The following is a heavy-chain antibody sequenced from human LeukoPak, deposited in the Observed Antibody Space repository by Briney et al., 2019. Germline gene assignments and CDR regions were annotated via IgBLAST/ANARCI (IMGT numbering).Heavy chain of an antibody. CDR3: ARDAGRPYSSSSDVDY. CDR2: ISSSSSTI. J-gene: IGHJ4*02. V-gene: IGHV3-48*02. CDR1: GFTFSSHS. Sequence: GGSLRLSCAASGFTFSSHSMNWVRQAPGKGLEWVSYISSSSSTIYYADSVKGRFTISRDNAKNSLYLQMNSLRDEDTAVYYCARDAGRPYSSSSDVDYWGQGTLVTVSS. D-gene: IGHD6-6*01.